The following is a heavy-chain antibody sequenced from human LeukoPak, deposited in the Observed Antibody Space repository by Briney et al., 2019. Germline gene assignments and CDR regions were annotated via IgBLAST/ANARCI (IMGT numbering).Heavy chain of an antibody. J-gene: IGHJ4*02. CDR1: GGSIRSSYYY. V-gene: IGHV4-39*02. Sequence: SETLSLTCTVSGGSIRSSYYYWGWIRQPPGKGLEWIGSIYDSGSTYYNPSLKSRVTISVDTSKNQFSLKLNSVTAADTAVYYCARDRYFIGFDYWGQGTLVTVSS. D-gene: IGHD3-9*01. CDR3: ARDRYFIGFDY. CDR2: IYDSGST.